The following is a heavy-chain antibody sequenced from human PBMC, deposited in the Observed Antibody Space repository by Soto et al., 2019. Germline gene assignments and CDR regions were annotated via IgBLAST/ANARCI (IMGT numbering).Heavy chain of an antibody. J-gene: IGHJ4*02. D-gene: IGHD3-10*01. Sequence: SETLSLTCTVSGASMSEYFWSWIRQSPGKGLEWIGYIYYLGSADYNPSLKSRVTISVDTSKRQFSLRLTSVTAADTAVYYCARDGYDGSGSPYPAFWGPGTQVTVSS. CDR1: GASMSEYF. CDR2: IYYLGSA. V-gene: IGHV4-59*01. CDR3: ARDGYDGSGSPYPAF.